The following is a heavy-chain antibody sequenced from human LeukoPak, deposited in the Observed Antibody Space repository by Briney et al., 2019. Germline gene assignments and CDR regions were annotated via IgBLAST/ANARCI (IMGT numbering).Heavy chain of an antibody. V-gene: IGHV4-39*07. CDR3: ARAGDYGDYPFDY. CDR1: GGSISSSSYY. CDR2: IYYSGST. J-gene: IGHJ4*02. Sequence: SGPGLVKPSETLSLTCTVSGGSISSSSYYWGWIRQPPGKGLEWIGSIYYSGSTYYNPSLKSRVTISVDTSKNQFSLKLSSVTAADTAVYYCARAGDYGDYPFDYWGQGTLVTVSS. D-gene: IGHD4-17*01.